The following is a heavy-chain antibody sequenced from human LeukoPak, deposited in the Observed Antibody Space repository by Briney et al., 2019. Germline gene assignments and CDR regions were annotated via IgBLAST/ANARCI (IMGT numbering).Heavy chain of an antibody. D-gene: IGHD4-17*01. CDR1: GFTFSDYG. Sequence: GGSLRLSCAASGFTFSDYGMHWVRQAPGKGLEWVAVISYDGSNKYSADSVRGRFTISRDNSKNTLYLQMNSLRAEDTAVYYCAKDEDYGDYVLSYWGQGTLVTVSS. V-gene: IGHV3-30*18. J-gene: IGHJ4*02. CDR2: ISYDGSNK. CDR3: AKDEDYGDYVLSY.